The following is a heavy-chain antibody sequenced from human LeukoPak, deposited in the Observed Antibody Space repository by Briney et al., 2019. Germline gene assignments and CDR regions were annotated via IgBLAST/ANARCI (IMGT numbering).Heavy chain of an antibody. Sequence: GESLKISCAASGFPFSSYWMTWVRQAPGKGLEWVAKIKQDGSEKYYVDSVKGRFTISRDNAKNSLYLQMNSLGAEDTAVYYCARRGTSSSWAHFDYWGQGTLVTVSS. CDR2: IKQDGSEK. CDR3: ARRGTSSSWAHFDY. CDR1: GFPFSSYW. D-gene: IGHD6-13*01. J-gene: IGHJ4*02. V-gene: IGHV3-7*05.